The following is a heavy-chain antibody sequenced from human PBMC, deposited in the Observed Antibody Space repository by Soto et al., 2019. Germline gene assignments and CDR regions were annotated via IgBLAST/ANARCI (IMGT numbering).Heavy chain of an antibody. Sequence: SVKVSCKASGFTFTSSAVQWVRQARGQRLEWIGWTVVDSGNTKYAQKFQERVTITRDMSTSTAYMELSSLRSEDTAVYYCAAVLTYYYGSGRYSGYGMDVWGQGTTVTVSS. J-gene: IGHJ6*02. CDR1: GFTFTSSA. D-gene: IGHD3-10*01. CDR2: TVVDSGNT. CDR3: AAVLTYYYGSGRYSGYGMDV. V-gene: IGHV1-58*01.